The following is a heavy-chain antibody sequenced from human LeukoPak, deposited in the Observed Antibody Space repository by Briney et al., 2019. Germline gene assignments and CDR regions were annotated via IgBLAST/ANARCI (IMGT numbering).Heavy chain of an antibody. CDR2: ISGSGGST. CDR1: GFTFSSYA. CDR3: AKIDYGMDV. V-gene: IGHV3-23*01. J-gene: IGHJ6*02. Sequence: PGGSLRLSCAASGFTFSSYAMSWLRQAPGRGLEWVSAISGSGGSTYYADSVKRRFTISRDNSKNTLYLQINSLRTEDTGVYYCAKIDYGMDVWGQGTTVTVSS.